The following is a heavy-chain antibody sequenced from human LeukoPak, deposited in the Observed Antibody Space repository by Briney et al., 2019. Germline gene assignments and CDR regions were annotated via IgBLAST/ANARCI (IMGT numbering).Heavy chain of an antibody. V-gene: IGHV3-7*01. D-gene: IGHD2-2*01. Sequence: GGSLRLSCEGSGFTFSSYWMSWVRQAPGKGLEWVANIKQDGSEKYYVDSVKGRFTISRDNAKNSLYLQMNSLRAEDTAVYYCARARGGGCSRTSCYLFDYWGQGTLVTVSS. CDR1: GFTFSSYW. CDR3: ARARGGGCSRTSCYLFDY. J-gene: IGHJ4*02. CDR2: IKQDGSEK.